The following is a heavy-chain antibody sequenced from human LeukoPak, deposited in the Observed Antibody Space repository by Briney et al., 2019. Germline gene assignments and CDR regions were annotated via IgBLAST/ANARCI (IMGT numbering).Heavy chain of an antibody. D-gene: IGHD3-9*01. J-gene: IGHJ4*02. CDR3: ARDWFNDY. CDR2: ISYDGSNK. Sequence: GRSLRLSCAASGFTFSSYGMHWVRQAPGKGLEWVAVISYDGSNKYYADSVKGRFTISRDNSKNTLYLQMNSLRVEDTAIYYCARDWFNDYWGQGTLVTVSS. V-gene: IGHV3-30*03. CDR1: GFTFSSYG.